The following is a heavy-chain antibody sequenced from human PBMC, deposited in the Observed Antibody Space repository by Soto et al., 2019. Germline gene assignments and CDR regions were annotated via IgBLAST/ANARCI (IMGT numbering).Heavy chain of an antibody. D-gene: IGHD4-17*01. CDR2: ISYDGSNK. J-gene: IGHJ4*02. CDR3: AKLPIRTTVTTYSDY. CDR1: GFTFSSYG. Sequence: PGGSLRLSCAASGFTFSSYGMHWVRQAPGKGLEWVAVISYDGSNKYYADSVKGRFTISRDNSKNTLYLQMNSLRAEDTAVYYCAKLPIRTTVTTYSDYWGQGTLVTVSS. V-gene: IGHV3-30*18.